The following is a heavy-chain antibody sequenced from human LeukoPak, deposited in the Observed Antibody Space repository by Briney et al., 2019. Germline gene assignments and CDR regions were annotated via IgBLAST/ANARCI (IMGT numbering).Heavy chain of an antibody. CDR2: SNHSGST. CDR3: ARGLGVAGPRSLDY. V-gene: IGHV4-34*01. Sequence: SETLSLTCAVYGGSFSGYYWSWIRQPPGKGLEWIGESNHSGSTNYNPSLKSRVTISVDTSKNQFSLKLSSVTAADTAVYYCARGLGVAGPRSLDYWGQGTLVTVSS. CDR1: GGSFSGYY. D-gene: IGHD6-19*01. J-gene: IGHJ4*02.